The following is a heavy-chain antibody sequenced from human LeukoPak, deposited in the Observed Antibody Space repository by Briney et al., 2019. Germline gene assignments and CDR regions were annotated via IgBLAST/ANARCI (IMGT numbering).Heavy chain of an antibody. V-gene: IGHV1-69*05. D-gene: IGHD3-16*01. J-gene: IGHJ4*02. CDR2: FIPFYGAT. Sequence: SVKVSCKASRGTFGTYAINWVRQAPGQGLEWMGGFIPFYGATNYAQKFQDRVSITTDDSKSTAFLEVSSLRSEDTAVYYCARMKGYAYSDYWGQGTLVTVSS. CDR1: RGTFGTYA. CDR3: ARMKGYAYSDY.